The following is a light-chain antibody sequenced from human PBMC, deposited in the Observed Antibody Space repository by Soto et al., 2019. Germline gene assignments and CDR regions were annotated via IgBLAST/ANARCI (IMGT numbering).Light chain of an antibody. Sequence: DIQVTQSPSSLSASVGDRVTITCRASQSISNYLNWYQQKPGKAPKLLIYAASSLQSGVPSRSCGSGSGTDFTLTISSLQPEDFATYYCQQSYSTPLFGPGTKVDIK. V-gene: IGKV1-39*01. J-gene: IGKJ3*01. CDR1: QSISNY. CDR2: AAS. CDR3: QQSYSTPL.